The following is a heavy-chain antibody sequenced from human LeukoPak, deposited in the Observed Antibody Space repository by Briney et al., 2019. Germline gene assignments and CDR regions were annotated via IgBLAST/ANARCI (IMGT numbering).Heavy chain of an antibody. CDR2: ISWNSGSI. CDR1: GFTFDDYA. V-gene: IGHV3-9*01. J-gene: IGHJ6*02. CDR3: AKESSGWYYGMDV. D-gene: IGHD6-19*01. Sequence: GGSLRLSCAASGFTFDDYAMHWVRQAPGKGPEWVSGISWNSGSIGYADSVKGRFTISRDNAKNSLYLQMNSLRAEDTALYYCAKESSGWYYGMDVWGQGTTVTVSS.